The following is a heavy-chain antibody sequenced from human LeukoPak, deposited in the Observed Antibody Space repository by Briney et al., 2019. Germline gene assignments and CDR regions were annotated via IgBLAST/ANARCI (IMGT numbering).Heavy chain of an antibody. D-gene: IGHD3-22*01. V-gene: IGHV3-53*01. CDR2: IYSGGST. J-gene: IGHJ4*02. CDR1: GFTVSSYY. Sequence: GGSLRLSCAASGFTVSSYYMSWVRQAPGKGLEWVSVIYSGGSTYYADSVKGRFTISRDNSKNTLYLQMNSLRAEDTAVYYCAKDVEPYYDSSVFDYWGQGTLVTVSS. CDR3: AKDVEPYYDSSVFDY.